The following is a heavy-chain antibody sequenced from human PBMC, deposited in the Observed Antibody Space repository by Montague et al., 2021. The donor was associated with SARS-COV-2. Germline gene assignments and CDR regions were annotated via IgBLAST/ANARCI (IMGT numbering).Heavy chain of an antibody. Sequence: SVKVSCKASGFTFTSSAMQWVRQARGQRLEWIGWIVVGSGNTNYAQKFQERVTITRDMSTSTAYVELSSLRSEDTAVYYCAATRPMVRGPNLGYYYYYGMDVWGQGTTVTVSS. V-gene: IGHV1-58*02. CDR2: IVVGSGNT. D-gene: IGHD3-10*01. CDR1: GFTFTSSA. CDR3: AATRPMVRGPNLGYYYYYGMDV. J-gene: IGHJ6*02.